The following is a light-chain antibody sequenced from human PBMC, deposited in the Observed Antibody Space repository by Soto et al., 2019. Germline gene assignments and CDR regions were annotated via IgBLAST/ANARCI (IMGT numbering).Light chain of an antibody. CDR2: AAS. V-gene: IGKV1-39*01. J-gene: IGKJ2*01. CDR3: QQSYSTPPT. CDR1: QSISSY. Sequence: DIQMTQSPSSLSASVGDRVTITCRASQSISSYLNWYQQKPGKAPKLLIYAASSLQSGVPSRFSGSVSGTDFTITISSLQPEDFATYYCQQSYSTPPTFGQGTKLEIK.